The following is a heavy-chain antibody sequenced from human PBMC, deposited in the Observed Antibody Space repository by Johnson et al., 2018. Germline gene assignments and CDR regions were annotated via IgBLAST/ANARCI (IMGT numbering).Heavy chain of an antibody. V-gene: IGHV1-69*01. Sequence: QVQLVESGAEVKKXGSSVKVSCKASGGTFSSYGISWVRQAPGQGLEWMGGFIPIFGAANYGQKFQGRVTITADESTNTAYMELSSLRSEDTAVYYGATPISAGAEYFQHWGQGTLVTVSS. CDR2: FIPIFGAA. D-gene: IGHD3-3*01. J-gene: IGHJ1*01. CDR1: GGTFSSYG. CDR3: ATPISAGAEYFQH.